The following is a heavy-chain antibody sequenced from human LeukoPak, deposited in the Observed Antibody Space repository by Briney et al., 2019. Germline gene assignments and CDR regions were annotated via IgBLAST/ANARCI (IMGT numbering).Heavy chain of an antibody. D-gene: IGHD4-17*01. CDR3: ARVPTVTFFDY. CDR1: GGSISSSSYY. Sequence: SEILSLTCTVSGGSISSSSYYWGWIRQPPGRGLEWIGIIYYSGSTYYNPSLKSRVTISVDTSKNQFSLKLSSVTAADTAVYYCARVPTVTFFDYWGQGTLVTVSS. J-gene: IGHJ4*02. CDR2: IYYSGST. V-gene: IGHV4-39*07.